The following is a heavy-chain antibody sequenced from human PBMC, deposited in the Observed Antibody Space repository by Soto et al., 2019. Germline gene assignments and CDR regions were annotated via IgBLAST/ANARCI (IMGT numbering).Heavy chain of an antibody. CDR3: AREGPNGSGSYDY. J-gene: IGHJ4*02. D-gene: IGHD3-10*01. CDR2: IGTAGDT. CDR1: GFTFSSYD. V-gene: IGHV3-13*01. Sequence: GGSLRLSCAASGFTFSSYDMHWVRQATGKGLEWVSAIGTAGDTYYPGSVKGRFTISRENAKNSLYLQMNSLRAGDTAVYYCAREGPNGSGSYDYWGQGTLVTVSS.